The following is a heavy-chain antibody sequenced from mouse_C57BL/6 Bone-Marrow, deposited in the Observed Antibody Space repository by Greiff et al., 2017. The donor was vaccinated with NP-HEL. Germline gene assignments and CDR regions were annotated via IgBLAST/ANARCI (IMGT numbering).Heavy chain of an antibody. CDR1: GYAFSSSW. J-gene: IGHJ4*01. CDR2: IYPGDGDT. CDR3: ASYYGSDYDAMDY. V-gene: IGHV1-82*01. Sequence: QVQLQQSGPELVKPGASVKISCKASGYAFSSSWMNWVKQRPGKGLEWIGRIYPGDGDTNYNGTFKGKATLTADKSSSTAYMQLSSLTSEDSAVYFCASYYGSDYDAMDYWGQGTSVTVSS. D-gene: IGHD1-1*01.